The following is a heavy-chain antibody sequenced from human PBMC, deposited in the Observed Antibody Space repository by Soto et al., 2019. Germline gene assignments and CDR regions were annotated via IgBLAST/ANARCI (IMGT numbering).Heavy chain of an antibody. V-gene: IGHV4-34*01. J-gene: IGHJ6*02. CDR3: ARGRSNYYNYCLDV. Sequence: QVQLQQWGAGLLKPSETLSLTCAVYGGPFSGYHWTWIRQPPGMGLEWIGEINHSGSTNYSPSLKSRVSISLDTSKNQFSLKLRSVTAADTAVYYCARGRSNYYNYCLDVWGQGTTVTVSS. D-gene: IGHD6-13*01. CDR2: INHSGST. CDR1: GGPFSGYH.